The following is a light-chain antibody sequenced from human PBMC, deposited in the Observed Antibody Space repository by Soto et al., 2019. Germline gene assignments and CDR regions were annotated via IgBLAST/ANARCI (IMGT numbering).Light chain of an antibody. V-gene: IGKV3-20*01. CDR1: QSVSRSY. J-gene: IGKJ1*01. CDR2: GAS. Sequence: EIVLTQSPGTLSLSPGDRATLSCRARQSVSRSYLGWYQQNPGQAPRLLMYGASIRAAGVPDRFSGSGSGTEFTLALSILEPEDYTVYYCPPYAGSRTFGQGTKVEIQ. CDR3: PPYAGSRT.